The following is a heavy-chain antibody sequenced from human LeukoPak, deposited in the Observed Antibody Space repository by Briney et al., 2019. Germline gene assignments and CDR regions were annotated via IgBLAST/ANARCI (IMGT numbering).Heavy chain of an antibody. Sequence: PGGSLRLSCAASGCTLSSYAMSWVSQAPGKGLEWVPATSGSGGSTYYADSVKGRFTISRDNSKNTLYLQMNSLRAEDTAVYYCAKDMVRGVWYYYYMDVWGKGTTVTVSS. CDR3: AKDMVRGVWYYYYMDV. CDR1: GCTLSSYA. CDR2: TSGSGGST. V-gene: IGHV3-23*01. J-gene: IGHJ6*03. D-gene: IGHD3-10*01.